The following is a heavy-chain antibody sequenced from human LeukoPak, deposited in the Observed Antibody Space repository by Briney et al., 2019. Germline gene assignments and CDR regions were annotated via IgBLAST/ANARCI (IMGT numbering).Heavy chain of an antibody. CDR1: GFTLSTYW. J-gene: IGHJ4*02. D-gene: IGHD1-1*01. CDR3: ARTTYGDY. CDR2: VKPDGSEK. V-gene: IGHV3-7*02. Sequence: GGSLRLSCAASGFTLSTYWMTWVRQAPRKGLEWVAAVKPDGSEKNYVDSVKGRFTISRDNAKKALYLQLSSLRAEDTAVYYCARTTYGDYWGQGTLVTVSS.